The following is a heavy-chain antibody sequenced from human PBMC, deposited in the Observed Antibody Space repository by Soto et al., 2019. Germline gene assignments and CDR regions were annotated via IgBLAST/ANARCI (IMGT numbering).Heavy chain of an antibody. D-gene: IGHD3-9*01. CDR1: GYTFTSYG. CDR2: ISAYNGNT. V-gene: IGHV1-18*01. Sequence: VKVSCKASGYTFTSYGISWVRQAPGQGLEWMGWISAYNGNTNYAQKLQGRVTMTTDTSTSTAYMELRSLRSDDTAVYYCARGGPLRYFDWSKGENWFDPWGQGTLVTVSS. CDR3: ARGGPLRYFDWSKGENWFDP. J-gene: IGHJ5*02.